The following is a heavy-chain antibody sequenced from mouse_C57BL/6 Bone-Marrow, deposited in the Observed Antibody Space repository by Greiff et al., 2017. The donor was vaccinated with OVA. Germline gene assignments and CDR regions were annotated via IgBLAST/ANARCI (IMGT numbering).Heavy chain of an antibody. Sequence: QVHVKQSGAELVKPGASVKVSCKASGYTFTSYWMHWVKQRPGQGLEWIGRIHPSDSDTNYNQKFKGKATLTVDKSSSTAYMQLSSLTSEDSAVYYCAIGKSSMGYFDVWGTGTTVTVSS. CDR2: IHPSDSDT. CDR1: GYTFTSYW. D-gene: IGHD2-1*01. CDR3: AIGKSSMGYFDV. V-gene: IGHV1-74*01. J-gene: IGHJ1*03.